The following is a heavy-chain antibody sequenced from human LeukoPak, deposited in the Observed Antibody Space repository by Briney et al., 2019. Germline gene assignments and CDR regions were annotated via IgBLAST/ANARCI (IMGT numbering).Heavy chain of an antibody. J-gene: IGHJ4*02. CDR2: IYYSGST. Sequence: SETLSLTCTVSGGSISSGDYYWSWIRQPPGKALEWIGYIYYSGSTYYNPSLKSRVTISVDTSKNQFSLKLSSVTAADTAGYYCARAGLTYGDFDYWGQGTLVTVSS. CDR3: ARAGLTYGDFDY. D-gene: IGHD4-17*01. V-gene: IGHV4-30-4*01. CDR1: GGSISSGDYY.